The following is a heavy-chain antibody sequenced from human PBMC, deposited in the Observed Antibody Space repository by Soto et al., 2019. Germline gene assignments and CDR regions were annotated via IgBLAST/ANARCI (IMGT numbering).Heavy chain of an antibody. CDR3: AREGIFGVVIGNYYYYGMDV. CDR1: GYTFSNYG. D-gene: IGHD3-3*01. CDR2: ISAYNGNT. V-gene: IGHV1-18*01. J-gene: IGHJ6*02. Sequence: QVQLVQSGAEVKKPGASVKVSCKASGYTFSNYGVSWVRQAPGQGLEWMGWISAYNGNTNYAQKLQGRVTMTTDTSTSTAYMELRSLRSDDTAVYYCAREGIFGVVIGNYYYYGMDVWGQGTTVTVSS.